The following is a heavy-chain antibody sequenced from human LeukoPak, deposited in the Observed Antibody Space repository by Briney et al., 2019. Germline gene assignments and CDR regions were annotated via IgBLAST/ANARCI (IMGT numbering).Heavy chain of an antibody. CDR3: ARNTVTKNLYYYYYMDV. CDR2: IYTSGST. CDR1: GDSISSGSYY. J-gene: IGHJ6*03. Sequence: SSETLSLTCTVSGDSISSGSYYWSWIRQPAGKGLEWIGRIYTSGSTNYNPSLKSRVTISVDTSKNQFSLKLSSVTAADTAVYYCARNTVTKNLYYYYYMDVWGKGTTVTVSS. D-gene: IGHD4-17*01. V-gene: IGHV4-61*02.